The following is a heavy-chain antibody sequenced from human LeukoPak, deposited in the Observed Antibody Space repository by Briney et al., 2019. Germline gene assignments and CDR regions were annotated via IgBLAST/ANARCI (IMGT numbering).Heavy chain of an antibody. CDR1: VFTFGDYI. D-gene: IGHD5-18*01. J-gene: IGHJ6*03. CDR2: IRTKSSGGTT. CDR3: ARVSRSAIAVYCYYMDV. Sequence: GGSLRPSCTSSVFTFGDYIMIWLRQALGKGLKWVGLIRTKSSGGTTEYAASATGRFTISRDDSNTITYLQMNSLETEDTGVYYCARVSRSAIAVYCYYMDVWGSGTTVIVSS. V-gene: IGHV3-49*03.